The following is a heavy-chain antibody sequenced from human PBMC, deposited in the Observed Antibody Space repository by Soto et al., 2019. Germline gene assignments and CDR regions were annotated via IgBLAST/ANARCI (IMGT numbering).Heavy chain of an antibody. Sequence: PGGSLRLSCQASGFNFDNYGMHWVRQAPGKGLEWVAVITYDGSNKYYADSVKGRFTISRDNSKSTLSLHLNTLKPEDTAVYHCAKDRVGGTFYSPLGFWGQGTLVTFSS. CDR2: ITYDGSNK. J-gene: IGHJ4*02. D-gene: IGHD1-7*01. CDR3: AKDRVGGTFYSPLGF. CDR1: GFNFDNYG. V-gene: IGHV3-30*18.